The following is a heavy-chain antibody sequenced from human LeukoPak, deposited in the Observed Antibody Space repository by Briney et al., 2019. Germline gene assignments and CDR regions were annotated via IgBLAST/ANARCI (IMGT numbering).Heavy chain of an antibody. CDR1: GGSISTYS. CDR2: IYYSGST. Sequence: PSETLSLTCTVSGGSISTYSWTWIRQPPGKGLEWIGYIYYSGSTNYNPSLKSRVTISVDTSKNQFSLKLSSVTAADTAVYYCARIVTIFGVAPHAFDIWGQGTMVTVSS. D-gene: IGHD3-3*01. CDR3: ARIVTIFGVAPHAFDI. J-gene: IGHJ3*02. V-gene: IGHV4-59*01.